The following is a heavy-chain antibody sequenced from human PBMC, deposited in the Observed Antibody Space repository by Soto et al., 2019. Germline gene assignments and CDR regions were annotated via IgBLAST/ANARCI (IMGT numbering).Heavy chain of an antibody. V-gene: IGHV5-10-1*01. CDR3: ARLRIAAPGNPGP. Sequence: GESLKISCKGSGYSFTTDWISWVRQMPGKGLEWMGRIDPSDSYTNYSPSFQGHVTISVGKSISTAYLQWSSLKASDTAMYYCARLRIAAPGNPGPWGQGTLVTVSS. CDR2: IDPSDSYT. J-gene: IGHJ5*02. CDR1: GYSFTTDW. D-gene: IGHD6-13*01.